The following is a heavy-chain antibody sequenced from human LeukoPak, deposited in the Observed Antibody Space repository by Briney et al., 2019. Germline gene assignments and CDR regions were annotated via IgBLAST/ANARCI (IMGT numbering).Heavy chain of an antibody. J-gene: IGHJ4*02. Sequence: GGSLRLSCAASGFNFNAYTMNWVRQAPGKGLEWVSSISSDSSYIYYADAVHGRFTVSRDNAKYSLYLQMNSLRAEDTAVYYCARDSGRSHWSEKPDYWGQGTLVTVSS. CDR1: GFNFNAYT. CDR3: ARDSGRSHWSEKPDY. D-gene: IGHD1-26*01. V-gene: IGHV3-21*01. CDR2: ISSDSSYI.